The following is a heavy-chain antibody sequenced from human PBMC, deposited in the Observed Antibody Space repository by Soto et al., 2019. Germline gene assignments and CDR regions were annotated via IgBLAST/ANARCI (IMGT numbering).Heavy chain of an antibody. CDR3: TRGSTTAYYYGMDV. J-gene: IGHJ6*02. CDR1: GFTLGDYA. V-gene: IGHV3-49*03. D-gene: IGHD4-4*01. CDR2: IRSKAYGGTA. Sequence: GGSLRLSCTASGFTLGDYAMSWFRQAPGKGLEWVGFIRSKAYGGTAEDAASVKGGFIISRDDSKSIAYLQMNSLETEDTAVYYCTRGSTTAYYYGMDVWGQGTTVTVSS.